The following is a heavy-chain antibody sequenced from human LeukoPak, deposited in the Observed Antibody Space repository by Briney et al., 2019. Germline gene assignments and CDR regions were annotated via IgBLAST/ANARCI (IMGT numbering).Heavy chain of an antibody. J-gene: IGHJ6*02. Sequence: KSSETLSLTCAVYGGSFSGYYWSWIRQPPGKGLEWIGEINHSGSTNYNPSLKSRVTISVDTSKNQFSLKLSSVTAADTAVYYCATGTRGYDFWSGYYSSFSEYYYYYGMDVWGQGTTVTVSS. CDR3: ATGTRGYDFWSGYYSSFSEYYYYYGMDV. V-gene: IGHV4-34*01. CDR2: INHSGST. CDR1: GGSFSGYY. D-gene: IGHD3-3*01.